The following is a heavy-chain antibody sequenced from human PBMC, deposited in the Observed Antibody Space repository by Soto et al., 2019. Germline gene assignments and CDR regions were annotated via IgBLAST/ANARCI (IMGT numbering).Heavy chain of an antibody. J-gene: IGHJ4*02. V-gene: IGHV4-34*01. CDR3: ARVGAGRSFDY. D-gene: IGHD3-10*01. Sequence: QVQLQQWGAGLLKPSETLSLTCAVYGGSFSGYYWSWIRQPPGKGLEWIGEINHSGSTNYNPSLKSRVTISVDPSKNQFSLKLSSVTAADTAVYYCARVGAGRSFDYWGQGTLVTVSS. CDR1: GGSFSGYY. CDR2: INHSGST.